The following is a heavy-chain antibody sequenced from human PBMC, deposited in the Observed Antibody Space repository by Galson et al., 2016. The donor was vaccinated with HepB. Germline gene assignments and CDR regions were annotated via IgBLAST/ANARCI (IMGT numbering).Heavy chain of an antibody. CDR2: IRSNGSTI. Sequence: SLRLSCAASGFNFSSFGMNWVRQAPGKGLEWVSYIRSNGSTIYYADSVKGRFTISRDNAKNSLSLQMNSLRVEDTAVYYCARVIGGAPKGVDYWGQGTLVTVAS. V-gene: IGHV3-48*03. CDR3: ARVIGGAPKGVDY. J-gene: IGHJ4*02. CDR1: GFNFSSFG. D-gene: IGHD3-10*01.